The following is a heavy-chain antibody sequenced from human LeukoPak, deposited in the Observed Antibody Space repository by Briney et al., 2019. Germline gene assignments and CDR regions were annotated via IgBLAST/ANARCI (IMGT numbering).Heavy chain of an antibody. V-gene: IGHV3-73*01. CDR2: IRSKANSYAT. CDR3: TRQYSSGWYIRYYYMDV. D-gene: IGHD6-19*01. Sequence: PGGSLRLSCAASGFTFSGSAMHWVRQAPGKGLEWVGSIRSKANSYATAYAASVKGRFTISRDDSKNTAYLQMNSLKTEDTAVYYCTRQYSSGWYIRYYYMDVWGKGTTVTVSS. CDR1: GFTFSGSA. J-gene: IGHJ6*03.